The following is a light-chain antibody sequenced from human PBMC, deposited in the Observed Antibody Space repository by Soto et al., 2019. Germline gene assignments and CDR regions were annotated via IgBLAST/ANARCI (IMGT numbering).Light chain of an antibody. J-gene: IGLJ2*01. CDR2: DVG. CDR1: SSDIGGYNF. V-gene: IGLV2-14*01. CDR3: SSYTSSSTVV. Sequence: QSALTQPASVSGSPGQSITIACTGTSSDIGGYNFVSWYQQHPGKAPKLLIYDVGNRPSGVSNRFSGSKSGNTASLTISGLQAEDEAHYYCSSYTSSSTVVFGGGTKLTVL.